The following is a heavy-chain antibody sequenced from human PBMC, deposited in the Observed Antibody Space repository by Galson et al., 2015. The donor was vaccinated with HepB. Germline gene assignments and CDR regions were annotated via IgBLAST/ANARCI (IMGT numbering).Heavy chain of an antibody. D-gene: IGHD3-16*01. CDR2: INPSGGST. V-gene: IGHV1-46*01. CDR3: ARTEGHDQGDY. CDR1: GYTFTSYY. J-gene: IGHJ4*02. Sequence: SVKVSCKASGYTFTSYYMHWVRQAPGQGLEWMGIINPSGGSTSYAQKFQGRVTMTRDKSTSTAYMELSSLRSEDTAVYYCARTEGHDQGDYWGQGTLVTVSS.